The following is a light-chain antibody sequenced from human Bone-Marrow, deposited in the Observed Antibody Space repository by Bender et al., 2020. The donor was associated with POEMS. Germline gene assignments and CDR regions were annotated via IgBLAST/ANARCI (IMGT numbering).Light chain of an antibody. CDR2: DVT. CDR1: NRDVGGYNL. J-gene: IGLJ3*02. CDR3: SSYTGSSTWV. V-gene: IGLV2-14*03. Sequence: QSALTQPASVSWSPGQSITLSCTGTNRDVGGYNLVSWYQQHPGGAPKLMIYDVTDRPSGVSHRFSGSRSGNTASLTISGLQAEDEADYYCSSYTGSSTWVFGGGTKLTVL.